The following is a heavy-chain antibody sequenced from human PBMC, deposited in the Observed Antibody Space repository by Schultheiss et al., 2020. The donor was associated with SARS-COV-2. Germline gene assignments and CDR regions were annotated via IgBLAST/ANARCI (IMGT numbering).Heavy chain of an antibody. CDR2: INPNSGGT. J-gene: IGHJ4*02. V-gene: IGHV1-8*02. CDR3: ARPILPYDSSGYYYVAFDY. D-gene: IGHD3-22*01. CDR1: GGTFSSYA. Sequence: ASVKVSCKASGGTFSSYAISWVRQAPGQGLEWMGWINPNSGGTNYAQKFQGRVTMTRNTSISTAYMELSRLRSDDTAVYYCARPILPYDSSGYYYVAFDYWGQGTLVTVSS.